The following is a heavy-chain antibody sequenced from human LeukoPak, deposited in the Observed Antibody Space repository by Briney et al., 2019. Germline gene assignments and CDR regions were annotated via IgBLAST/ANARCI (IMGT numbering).Heavy chain of an antibody. CDR1: GFTFDDYA. CDR3: AKDKRQQLHYYIDV. V-gene: IGHV3-9*03. J-gene: IGHJ6*03. D-gene: IGHD6-13*01. Sequence: PGRSLRLSCAASGFTFDDYAMHWVRQAPGKGLEWVSGITWNSGSIAYADSVKGRFTISRDNAKKSVYLQMNSLTDEDMALYYCAKDKRQQLHYYIDVWGKGTTVTVS. CDR2: ITWNSGSI.